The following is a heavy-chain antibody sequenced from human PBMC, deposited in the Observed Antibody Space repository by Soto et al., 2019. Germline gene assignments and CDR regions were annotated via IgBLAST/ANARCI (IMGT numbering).Heavy chain of an antibody. CDR3: ETISSSRVDGFEI. CDR1: GYTLTALS. D-gene: IGHD6-6*01. J-gene: IGHJ3*02. Sequence: ASVKVSCKVSGYTLTALSMHWVRQAPGKGLEWMGGFDPEDGETIYAQKFQGRVTMTEDTSTDTAYMELSSLRSEDTDVYYCETISSSRVDGFEIWGQGTMVTVSS. V-gene: IGHV1-24*01. CDR2: FDPEDGET.